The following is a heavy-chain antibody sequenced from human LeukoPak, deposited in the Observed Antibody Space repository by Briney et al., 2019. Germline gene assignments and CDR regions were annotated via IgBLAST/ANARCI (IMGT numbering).Heavy chain of an antibody. CDR2: IYHSGST. CDR1: GYSISSGYY. J-gene: IGHJ4*02. Sequence: SENLSLTCAVSGYSISSGYYWGWIRQPPGKGLEWIGSIYHSGSTYYNPSLKSRVTISVDTSKNQFSLKLSPVTAADTAVYYCARGLFGESYDYWGQGTLVTVSS. V-gene: IGHV4-38-2*01. CDR3: ARGLFGESYDY. D-gene: IGHD3-10*02.